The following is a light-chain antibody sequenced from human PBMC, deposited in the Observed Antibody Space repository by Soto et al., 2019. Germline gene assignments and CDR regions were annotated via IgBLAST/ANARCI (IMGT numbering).Light chain of an antibody. CDR3: QQYGSSSWA. V-gene: IGKV3-20*01. Sequence: EIVLTESPGTLYLSPGERATLSCRASQSVSSSYLAWYQQKPGQAPRLLIYGASSRATGIPDRFSGSGSGTDFTLTISRLEPEDFAVYYCQQYGSSSWAFGQGTKV. CDR2: GAS. CDR1: QSVSSSY. J-gene: IGKJ1*01.